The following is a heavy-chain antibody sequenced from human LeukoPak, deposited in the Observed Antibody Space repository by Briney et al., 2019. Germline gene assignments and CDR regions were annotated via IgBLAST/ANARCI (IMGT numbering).Heavy chain of an antibody. CDR3: TRGDLIEYSNPFADY. V-gene: IGHV3-49*03. J-gene: IGHJ4*02. CDR1: RFTLREYA. Sequence: ALRLSRTASRFTLREYAMSGFRQPPARGGAGVGFIRNKSYGRTTQYAASVKGRFTISREDSKSIAYRQMNSLKTEERAVYYCTRGDLIEYSNPFADYWGQGTLVTVSS. D-gene: IGHD6-6*01. CDR2: IRNKSYGRTT.